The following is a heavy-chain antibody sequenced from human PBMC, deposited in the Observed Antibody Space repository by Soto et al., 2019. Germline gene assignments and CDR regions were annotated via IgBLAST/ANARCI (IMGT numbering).Heavy chain of an antibody. Sequence: SETLSLTWSVSGGSISGYYWSWSRQPPGKGLEWIGYMYNTGSTVYNPSFKSRVTISVDTSKNQFSLKLNSVTAADTAVYYCARDLCCYCGTHRYPHDVSGQGTTVTVSS. CDR2: MYNTGST. CDR3: ARDLCCYCGTHRYPHDV. V-gene: IGHV4-59*01. CDR1: GGSISGYY. D-gene: IGHD2-21*01. J-gene: IGHJ6*02.